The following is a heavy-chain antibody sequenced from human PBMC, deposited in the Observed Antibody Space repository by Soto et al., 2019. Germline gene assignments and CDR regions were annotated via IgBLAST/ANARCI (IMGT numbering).Heavy chain of an antibody. Sequence: NPSETLSLTGTVSGGSISSGCYYWSWVRQHPGKGLEWIGYIYYSGSTYYNPSLKSRVTISVDTSKNQFSLKLSSVTAADTAVYYCARADYDFWSGYHKWFDPWGQGTLVAVSS. CDR2: IYYSGST. CDR3: ARADYDFWSGYHKWFDP. CDR1: GGSISSGCYY. J-gene: IGHJ5*02. V-gene: IGHV4-31*03. D-gene: IGHD3-3*01.